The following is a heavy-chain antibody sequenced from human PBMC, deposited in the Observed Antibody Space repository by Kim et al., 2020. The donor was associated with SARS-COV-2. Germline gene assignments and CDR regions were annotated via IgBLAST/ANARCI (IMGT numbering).Heavy chain of an antibody. D-gene: IGHD3-10*01. CDR2: IYYSGST. CDR1: GGSISSGGYS. V-gene: IGHV4-30-2*01. Sequence: SETLSLTCAVSGGSISSGGYSWSWIRQPPGKGLEWIGYIYYSGSTYYNPSLKSRVTISVDRSKNQFSLKLSSVTAADTAVYYCARSGFYYIKSAFDIWGQGTMVTVSS. CDR3: ARSGFYYIKSAFDI. J-gene: IGHJ3*02.